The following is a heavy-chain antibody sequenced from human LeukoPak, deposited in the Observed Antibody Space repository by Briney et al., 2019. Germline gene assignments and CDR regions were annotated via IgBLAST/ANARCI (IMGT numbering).Heavy chain of an antibody. CDR3: ARDITRQLAVAGPMD. D-gene: IGHD6-19*01. CDR2: IYTSGST. V-gene: IGHV4-61*02. Sequence: SDTLSLTCTVWGRFIRRGSDHWSWIRQPAGKRLEWIGRIYTSGSTNYNPSLKSRVTISVDTSKNQLSLKLRSVTAADTAMYYCARDITRQLAVAGPMDWGQGTLVTVSS. CDR1: GRFIRRGSDH. J-gene: IGHJ4*02.